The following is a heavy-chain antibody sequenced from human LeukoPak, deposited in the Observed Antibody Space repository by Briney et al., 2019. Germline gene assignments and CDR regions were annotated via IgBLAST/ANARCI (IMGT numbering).Heavy chain of an antibody. CDR2: IYYSGST. Sequence: PSETLSLTCTVSGGSISSSSYYWGWIRQPPGKGLEWIGSIYYSGSTYYNPSLKSRVTISVDTSKNQFSLKLSSVTAADTAVYYCAREDIVVVPAATPYYYYYGMDVWGQGTTVTVSS. CDR1: GGSISSSSYY. V-gene: IGHV4-39*02. D-gene: IGHD2-2*01. CDR3: AREDIVVVPAATPYYYYYGMDV. J-gene: IGHJ6*02.